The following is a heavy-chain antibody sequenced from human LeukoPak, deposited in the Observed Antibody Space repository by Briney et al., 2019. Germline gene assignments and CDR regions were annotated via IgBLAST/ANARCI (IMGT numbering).Heavy chain of an antibody. Sequence: GGSLRLSCAASGFTVSSNYMSWVRRAPGKGLEWVSVIYSGGSTYYADSVKGRFTISRDNSKNTLYLQMNSLRAEDTAVYYCARDLPYSGSYGDYWGQGTLVTVSS. CDR2: IYSGGST. V-gene: IGHV3-53*01. D-gene: IGHD1-26*01. J-gene: IGHJ4*02. CDR3: ARDLPYSGSYGDY. CDR1: GFTVSSNY.